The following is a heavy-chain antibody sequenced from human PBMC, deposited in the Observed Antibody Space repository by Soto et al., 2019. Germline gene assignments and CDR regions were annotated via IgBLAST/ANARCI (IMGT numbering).Heavy chain of an antibody. J-gene: IGHJ6*02. V-gene: IGHV3-30-3*01. D-gene: IGHD6-13*01. CDR1: GFTFSSYA. CDR2: ISYDGSNK. CDR3: ARDSPMYKQQLNV. Sequence: PGGSLRLSCAASGFTFSSYAMHWVRQAPGKGLEWVAVISYDGSNKYYADSVKGRFTISRDNSKNTLYLHMNSLRAEDTAVYYCARDSPMYKQQLNVWGQGTTVTVSS.